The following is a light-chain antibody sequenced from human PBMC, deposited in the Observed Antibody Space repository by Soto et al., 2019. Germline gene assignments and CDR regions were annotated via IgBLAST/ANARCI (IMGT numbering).Light chain of an antibody. Sequence: DIQMTQSPSSLSASVGDRVTVTCRTSQKINNYLNWYQQKPGKAPKLLIYDASNRAPGIPDRFSGSGSGTDFTLTISGLEPEDFAVYYCQQYGSPPLTFGGGTKVEMK. CDR1: QKINNY. CDR3: QQYGSPPLT. J-gene: IGKJ4*01. CDR2: DAS. V-gene: IGKV1-33*01.